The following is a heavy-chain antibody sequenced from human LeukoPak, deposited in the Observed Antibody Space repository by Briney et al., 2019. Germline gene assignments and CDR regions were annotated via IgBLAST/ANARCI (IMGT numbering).Heavy chain of an antibody. D-gene: IGHD3-3*01. J-gene: IGHJ4*02. CDR1: GYTFTSYD. Sequence: ASVKVSCKASGYTFTSYDINWVRQATGQGLEWMGWMNPYSGNTDYAQKFQGRVTMTTNTSISTAYMELSSLRSEDTAVYYWERGGVRSITIFGLFSINGLDYWGQGTLVTVSP. CDR2: MNPYSGNT. CDR3: ERGGVRSITIFGLFSINGLDY. V-gene: IGHV1-8*02.